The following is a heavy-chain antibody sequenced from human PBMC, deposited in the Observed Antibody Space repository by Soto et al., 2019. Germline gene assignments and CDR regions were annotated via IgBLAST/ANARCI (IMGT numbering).Heavy chain of an antibody. V-gene: IGHV4-34*01. CDR3: ARAAYRDLTGGTCYSGRDY. J-gene: IGHJ4*01. D-gene: IGHD2-15*01. CDR1: SGSFSGYY. CDR2: INHSGST. Sequence: LSLTCAVYSGSFSGYYWSWIRQPPGKGLEWIGEINHSGSTNYNPSLKSRVTISVDTSKNQFSLKLSSVTAADTAVYYCARAAYRDLTGGTCYSGRDYWGHGTLVAVS.